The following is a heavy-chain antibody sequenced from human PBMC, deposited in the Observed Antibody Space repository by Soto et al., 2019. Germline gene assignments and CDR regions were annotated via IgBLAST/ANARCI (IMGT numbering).Heavy chain of an antibody. D-gene: IGHD6-19*01. CDR2: ISGSGGST. CDR3: AKDISPGIAVAGGPFDY. V-gene: IGHV3-23*01. Sequence: GGSLRLSCAASGFTFSSYAMSWVRQAPGKGLEWVSAISGSGGSTYYADSVKGRFTISRDNSKNTLYLQMNSLRAEDTAVYYCAKDISPGIAVAGGPFDYWGQGTLVTVSS. CDR1: GFTFSSYA. J-gene: IGHJ4*02.